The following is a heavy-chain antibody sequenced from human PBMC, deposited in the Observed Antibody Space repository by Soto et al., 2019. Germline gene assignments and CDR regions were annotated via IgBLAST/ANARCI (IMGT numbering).Heavy chain of an antibody. J-gene: IGHJ6*02. Sequence: PGGALRLSCAASGFTVSSDDRSWVLQARGKGLEWVSVINSGGSTYYADSVRGRFTISRDNSKNTLYLQMNSLRAEDTAVYYCARDDFWSGYYNSGMDVWGQGTTVTVSS. D-gene: IGHD3-3*01. CDR1: GFTVSSDD. CDR3: ARDDFWSGYYNSGMDV. CDR2: INSGGST. V-gene: IGHV3-53*01.